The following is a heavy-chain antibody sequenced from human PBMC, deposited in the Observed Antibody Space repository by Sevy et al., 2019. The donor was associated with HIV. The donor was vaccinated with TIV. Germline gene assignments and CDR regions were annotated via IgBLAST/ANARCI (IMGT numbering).Heavy chain of an antibody. CDR2: ISTSGSII. CDR3: AREDGSRQYFQY. J-gene: IGHJ1*01. D-gene: IGHD6-13*01. CDR1: GFTFSSYE. Sequence: GGSLRLSCAASGFTFSSYEMNWVRQAPGKGLEWVSHISTSGSIIHYEDSVKGRFTISRDNAKNSLYLQMNSLRAEDTAVYYCAREDGSRQYFQYWGQGTLVTVSS. V-gene: IGHV3-48*03.